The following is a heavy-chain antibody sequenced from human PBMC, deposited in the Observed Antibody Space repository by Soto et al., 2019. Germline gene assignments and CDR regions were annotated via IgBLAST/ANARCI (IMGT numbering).Heavy chain of an antibody. CDR1: GFTFDMYW. Sequence: GGSLRLSCAASGFTFDMYWMSWVRQAPGKGLEWVANIKPDGSEKKYVDSVKGRFTISRDNAKNSLFLQLNSLRAEDTAVYYCARSTSYYKYSDYWGQGSLVTVSS. CDR3: ARSTSYYKYSDY. D-gene: IGHD3-9*01. V-gene: IGHV3-7*01. CDR2: IKPDGSEK. J-gene: IGHJ4*02.